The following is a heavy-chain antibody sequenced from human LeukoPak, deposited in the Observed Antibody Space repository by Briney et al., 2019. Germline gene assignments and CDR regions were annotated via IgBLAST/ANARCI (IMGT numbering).Heavy chain of an antibody. V-gene: IGHV1-18*01. CDR3: ARDLRGVVVAAGGFDY. D-gene: IGHD2-15*01. CDR1: GYTFTSYG. J-gene: IGHJ4*02. CDR2: ISAYNGNT. Sequence: GASVKVSCKASGYTFTSYGISWVRQAPGQGLEWMGWISAYNGNTNYAQKLQGRVTMTTDTSTSTAYMELRSLRSDDTAVYYCARDLRGVVVAAGGFDYWGQGTLVTVSS.